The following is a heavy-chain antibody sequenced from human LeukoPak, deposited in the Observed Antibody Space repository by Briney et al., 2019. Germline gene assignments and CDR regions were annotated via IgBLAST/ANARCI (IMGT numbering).Heavy chain of an antibody. CDR1: RGSFSGYY. D-gene: IGHD3-22*01. V-gene: IGHV4-34*01. J-gene: IGHJ5*02. CDR2: INHSGST. CDR3: ARHDYDSSGYFSPYNWFDP. Sequence: SETLSLTCAVYRGSFSGYYWSWIRQPPGKGLEWIGEINHSGSTNYNPSLKSRVTMSVDTSKNQFSLKLSSVTAADTAVYYCARHDYDSSGYFSPYNWFDPWGQGTLVTVSS.